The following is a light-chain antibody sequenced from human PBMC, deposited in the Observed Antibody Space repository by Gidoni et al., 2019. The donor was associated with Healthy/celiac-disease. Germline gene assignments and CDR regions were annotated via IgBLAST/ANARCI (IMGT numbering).Light chain of an antibody. CDR2: SNN. J-gene: IGLJ3*02. Sequence: QSVLTQPPSASGTPGQGVTISCSGSSSNIGGSIVNWYLQLPGTAPKLLIYSNNQRPSGVPDRFSGSKSGTSASLAISGLQSEDEADYYCAAWDDSLNGPVFGGGTKLTVL. CDR3: AAWDDSLNGPV. CDR1: SSNIGGSI. V-gene: IGLV1-44*01.